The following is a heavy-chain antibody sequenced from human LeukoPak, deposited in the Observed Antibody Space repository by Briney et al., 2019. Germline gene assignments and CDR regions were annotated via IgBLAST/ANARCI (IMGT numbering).Heavy chain of an antibody. CDR3: AREEVTDFWSGSYYFDY. CDR1: GGSISSYY. J-gene: IGHJ4*02. D-gene: IGHD3-3*01. V-gene: IGHV4-4*07. CDR2: IYTSGST. Sequence: PSETLSLTCTVSGGSISSYYWSWIRQPAGKGLEWIGRIYTSGSTNYNPSLKSRVTMSVDTSKNQFSLKLSSGTAADTAVYYCAREEVTDFWSGSYYFDYWGQGTLVTVSS.